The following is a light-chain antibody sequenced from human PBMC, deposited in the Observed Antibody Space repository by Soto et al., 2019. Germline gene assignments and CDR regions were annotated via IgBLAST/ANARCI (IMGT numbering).Light chain of an antibody. CDR1: SSDVGSYDY. CDR2: NVN. Sequence: QSVLIQPPSVSGSPGQSVTISCTGTSSDVGSYDYVSWYQQHPGTVPKPMIYNVNTQPSGVPDRFSGSKSGNTASLTISGLQAEDEADYYCSSYINTNTLVFGGGTKLTVL. V-gene: IGLV2-11*01. CDR3: SSYINTNTLV. J-gene: IGLJ2*01.